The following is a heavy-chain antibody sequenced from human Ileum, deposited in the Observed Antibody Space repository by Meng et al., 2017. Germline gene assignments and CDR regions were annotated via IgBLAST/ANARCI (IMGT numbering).Heavy chain of an antibody. V-gene: IGHV4-30-4*01. CDR2: IYYSGST. D-gene: IGHD2-15*01. Sequence: QVQLQESGPGLVKPSQTLSLTRTVSGGSISIGDYYWCWGRQPPGKGLEWIGYIYYSGSTYYNPSLKSRAIMSVDTSKNHFSLKLSSVTAADTAVYYCARDRGGSYYFDYWGQGTLVTVSS. CDR3: ARDRGGSYYFDY. CDR1: GGSISIGDYY. J-gene: IGHJ4*02.